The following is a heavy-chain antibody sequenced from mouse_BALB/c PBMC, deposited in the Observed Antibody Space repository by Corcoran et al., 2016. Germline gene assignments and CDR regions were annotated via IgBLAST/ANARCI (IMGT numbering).Heavy chain of an antibody. J-gene: IGHJ4*01. CDR1: GYTFTNYG. D-gene: IGHD2-1*01. V-gene: IGHV9-3-1*01. Sequence: QIQLVQSGPELKKPGETVKISCKASGYTFTNYGMNWVKQAPGKGLKWMGWINTYTGEPTYADDFKGRFAFSLETSASTAYLQINNLKNEDTATYFCARDGNYGYYARYYWGQGNSVTVSS. CDR2: INTYTGEP. CDR3: ARDGNYGYYARYY.